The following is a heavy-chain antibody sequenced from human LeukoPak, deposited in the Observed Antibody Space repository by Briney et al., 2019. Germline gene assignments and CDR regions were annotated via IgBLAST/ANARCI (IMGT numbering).Heavy chain of an antibody. Sequence: SGTLSLTCAVSGGSISSSNWWSWVRQPPGKGLEWIGEIYHSGSTNYNPSLKSRVTISVDKSKNQFSLKLSSVTAADTAVYYCARAGGYSYGPPGASFDYWGQGTLVTVSS. J-gene: IGHJ4*02. CDR3: ARAGGYSYGPPGASFDY. CDR2: IYHSGST. V-gene: IGHV4-4*02. CDR1: GGSISSSNW. D-gene: IGHD5-18*01.